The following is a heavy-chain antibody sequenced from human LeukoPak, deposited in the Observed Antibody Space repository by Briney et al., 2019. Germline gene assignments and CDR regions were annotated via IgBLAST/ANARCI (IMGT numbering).Heavy chain of an antibody. V-gene: IGHV3-74*01. D-gene: IGHD2-2*01. CDR2: ISPTGSTT. J-gene: IGHJ6*02. CDR1: GFSFSGHW. Sequence: GGSLRLSCTASGFSFSGHWMHWARQLPGKGLVWVSRISPTGSTTSYADSVKGRFTVSRDNAKNTLYLQVNNLRAEDTAVYYCARGVGVVVPAPYYGMDVWGQGTTVTVSS. CDR3: ARGVGVVVPAPYYGMDV.